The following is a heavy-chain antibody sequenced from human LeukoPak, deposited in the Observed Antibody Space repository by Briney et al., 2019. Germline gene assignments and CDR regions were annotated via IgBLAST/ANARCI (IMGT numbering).Heavy chain of an antibody. V-gene: IGHV4-34*01. J-gene: IGHJ4*02. CDR3: ARVIDYDSSGHYLGY. CDR2: INDSGST. D-gene: IGHD3-22*01. CDR1: GGSFSGYY. Sequence: PSETLSLTCAVYGGSFSGYYWSWIRQPPGKGLEWIGEINDSGSTNRNPSLKSRVTISVDTSKNQFSLKPSSVNAADTAVYYCARVIDYDSSGHYLGYWGQGTLVTVSS.